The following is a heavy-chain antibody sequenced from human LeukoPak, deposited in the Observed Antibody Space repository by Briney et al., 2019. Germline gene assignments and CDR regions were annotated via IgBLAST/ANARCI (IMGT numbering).Heavy chain of an antibody. CDR2: ISYDGSNK. D-gene: IGHD2-8*01. CDR1: GFTFSSYG. Sequence: GRTLRLSCAASGFTFSSYGMHGVRQAPGKGLEWVAVISYDGSNKYYADSVKGRFTISRDNSKNTLYLQMNSLRAEDTAVYYCAKDLVYALDYWGQGPLVTVYS. J-gene: IGHJ4*02. V-gene: IGHV3-30*18. CDR3: AKDLVYALDY.